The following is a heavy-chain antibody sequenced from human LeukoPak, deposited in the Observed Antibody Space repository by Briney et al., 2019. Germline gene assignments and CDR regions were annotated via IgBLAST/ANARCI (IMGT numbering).Heavy chain of an antibody. V-gene: IGHV3-33*01. CDR2: IWYDGSNK. D-gene: IGHD3-3*01. Sequence: GGSLRLSCAASGFTFSSYGMHWVRQAPGKGLEWVAVIWYDGSNKYYADSVKGRFTISRDNSKNTLYLQMNSLRAEDTAVYYCARGLAIYDFWSGYYPYYFDYWGQGTLVTVSS. CDR3: ARGLAIYDFWSGYYPYYFDY. J-gene: IGHJ4*02. CDR1: GFTFSSYG.